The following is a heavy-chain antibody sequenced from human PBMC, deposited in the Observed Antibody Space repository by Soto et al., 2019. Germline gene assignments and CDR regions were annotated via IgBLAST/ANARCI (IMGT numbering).Heavy chain of an antibody. D-gene: IGHD3-3*01. CDR2: IKQDGSEK. Sequence: PGGSLSLSCAASGFTFSSYWMSWVRQAPGKGLEWVANIKQDGSEKYYVDSVKGRFTISRDNAKNSLYLQMNSLRAEDTAVYYCARDERHYDFWSGYHYYFDYWGQGTLVTVSS. CDR3: ARDERHYDFWSGYHYYFDY. J-gene: IGHJ4*02. CDR1: GFTFSSYW. V-gene: IGHV3-7*01.